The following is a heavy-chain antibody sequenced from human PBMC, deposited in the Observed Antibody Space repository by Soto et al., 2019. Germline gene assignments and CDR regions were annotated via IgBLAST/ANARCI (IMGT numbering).Heavy chain of an antibody. Sequence: PSETLSLTCTVSGGSISSYYWSWIRQPPGKGLEWIGYIYYSGSTNYNPSLKSRVTISVDTSKNQFSLKLSSVTAADTAVYYCARDMEVAYYFDYWGQGTLVTVSS. J-gene: IGHJ4*02. CDR1: GGSISSYY. CDR2: IYYSGST. CDR3: ARDMEVAYYFDY. D-gene: IGHD5-12*01. V-gene: IGHV4-59*01.